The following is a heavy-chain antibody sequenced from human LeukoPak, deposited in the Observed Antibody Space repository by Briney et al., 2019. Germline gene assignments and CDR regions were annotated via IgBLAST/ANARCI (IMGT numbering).Heavy chain of an antibody. J-gene: IGHJ4*02. Sequence: SETLSLTCTASGASISDYYWSWIRQPAGKGLEWIGRIYTSGGTDYNPSLKSRVTMSVDTSKNQFSLKLSSVTAADTAVYHCARVSCSSSSCSSWFFDYWGQGTLVSVSS. CDR2: IYTSGGT. CDR3: ARVSCSSSSCSSWFFDY. V-gene: IGHV4-4*07. CDR1: GASISDYY. D-gene: IGHD2-2*01.